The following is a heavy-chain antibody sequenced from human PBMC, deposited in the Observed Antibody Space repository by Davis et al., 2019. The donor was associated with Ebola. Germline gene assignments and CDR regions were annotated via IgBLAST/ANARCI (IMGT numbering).Heavy chain of an antibody. CDR3: ARDRGRGWFDP. Sequence: SETLSLTCTVSGGSISGYYWSWIRQPPGKGLEWIAYIHYSGSTLYNPSLKSRVTISLDTSKNQFSLKLGSVTAADTAVYYCARDRGRGWFDPWGQGTLVTVSS. J-gene: IGHJ5*02. D-gene: IGHD5-24*01. V-gene: IGHV4-59*01. CDR2: IHYSGST. CDR1: GGSISGYY.